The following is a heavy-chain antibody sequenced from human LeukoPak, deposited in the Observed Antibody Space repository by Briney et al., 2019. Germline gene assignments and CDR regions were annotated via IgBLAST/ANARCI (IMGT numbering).Heavy chain of an antibody. V-gene: IGHV1-3*03. J-gene: IGHJ4*02. CDR3: ARSGYSGYDWGYFDY. D-gene: IGHD5-12*01. CDR2: INAGNGNT. CDR1: GYTFTIYG. Sequence: ASVKVSCKASGYTFTIYGISWVRQAPGQGLEWMGWINAGNGNTKYSQEFQGRVTITRDTSASTAYMELSSLRSEDMAVYYCARSGYSGYDWGYFDYWGQGTLVTVSS.